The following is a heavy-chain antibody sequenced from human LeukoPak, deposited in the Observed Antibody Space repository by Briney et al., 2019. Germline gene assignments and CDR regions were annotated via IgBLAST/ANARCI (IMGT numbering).Heavy chain of an antibody. CDR3: AGTTVTTGHFYYYYYYMDV. D-gene: IGHD4-17*01. J-gene: IGHJ6*03. V-gene: IGHV3-48*01. CDR2: ISSSNTTV. Sequence: PGGSLRLSCAASGFIFSNYDMNWVRQAPGKGLEWISYISSSNTTVYYADSVKGRFTISRDNAKNSLYLQMSSLRVEDTAVYYCAGTTVTTGHFYYYYYYMDVWGKGTTVTISS. CDR1: GFIFSNYD.